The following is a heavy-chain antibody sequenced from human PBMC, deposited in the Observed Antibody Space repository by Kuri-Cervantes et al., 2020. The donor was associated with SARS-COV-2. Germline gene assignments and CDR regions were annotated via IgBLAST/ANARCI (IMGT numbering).Heavy chain of an antibody. J-gene: IGHJ4*02. CDR3: AGEQWLGPFDY. CDR1: GGSISSYY. D-gene: IGHD6-19*01. Sequence: SETLSLTCTVSGGSISSYYWSWLRQPPGKGLEWIGYIYYSGSTNYNPSLKSRVTISVDTSKNQFSLKLTSVTAADTAVYYCAGEQWLGPFDYWGQGTLVTVSS. V-gene: IGHV4-59*01. CDR2: IYYSGST.